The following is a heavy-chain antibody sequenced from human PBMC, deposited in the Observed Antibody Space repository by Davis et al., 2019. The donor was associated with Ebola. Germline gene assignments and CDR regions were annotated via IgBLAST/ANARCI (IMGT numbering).Heavy chain of an antibody. V-gene: IGHV4-34*01. CDR2: INHSGST. D-gene: IGHD3-3*01. Sequence: SQTLSLTCAVYGGSFSGYYWSWIRQPPRKGLEWIGEINHSGSTNYNPSLKSRVTISVDTSKNQFSLKLSSVTAADTAVYYCARFGYYRGYYGMDVWGQGTTVTVSS. J-gene: IGHJ6*02. CDR3: ARFGYYRGYYGMDV. CDR1: GGSFSGYY.